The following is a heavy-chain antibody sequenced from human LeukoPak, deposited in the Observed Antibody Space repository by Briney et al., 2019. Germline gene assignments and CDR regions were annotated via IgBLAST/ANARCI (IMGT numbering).Heavy chain of an antibody. CDR2: ISSSSSYI. CDR3: ARDQEGIVATID. J-gene: IGHJ4*02. D-gene: IGHD5-12*01. V-gene: IGHV3-21*01. CDR1: GFTFSSYS. Sequence: GGSLRLSCAASGFTFSSYSMNWVRQAPGKGLEWVSSISSSSSYIYYADSVKGRFTISRDNAKNSLYLQMNSLRAEDTAVYYCARDQEGIVATIDWGQGTLVTVSS.